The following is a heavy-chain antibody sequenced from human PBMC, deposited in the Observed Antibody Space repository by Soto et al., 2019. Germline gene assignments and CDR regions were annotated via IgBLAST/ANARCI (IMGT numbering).Heavy chain of an antibody. J-gene: IGHJ6*03. D-gene: IGHD2-2*01. Sequence: GGSLRLSCAASGFTFSSYAMSWVRQAPGKGLEWVSAISGSGGSTYYADSVKGQVTISADKSISTAYLQWSSLKASDTAMYYCARHRGEYCSSTSCYGLDYYYYYMDVWGKGTMVTVSS. CDR2: ISGSGGST. CDR1: GFTFSSYA. CDR3: ARHRGEYCSSTSCYGLDYYYYYMDV. V-gene: IGHV3-23*01.